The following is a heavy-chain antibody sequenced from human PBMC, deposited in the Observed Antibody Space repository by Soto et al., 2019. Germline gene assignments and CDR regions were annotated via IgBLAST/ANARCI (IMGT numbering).Heavy chain of an antibody. V-gene: IGHV5-10-1*01. D-gene: IGHD5-18*01. Sequence: LGESLKISCKGSGYSFTSYWISWVRQMPGKGLEWMGRIDPSDSYTNYSPSFQGHVTISADKSISTAYLQWSSLKASDTAMYYCALNPMDTAMGYGMDVWGQGTTVTVSS. J-gene: IGHJ6*02. CDR1: GYSFTSYW. CDR2: IDPSDSYT. CDR3: ALNPMDTAMGYGMDV.